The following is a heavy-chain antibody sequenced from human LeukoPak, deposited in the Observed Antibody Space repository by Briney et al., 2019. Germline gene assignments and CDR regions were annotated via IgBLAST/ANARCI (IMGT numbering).Heavy chain of an antibody. Sequence: SETLSLTCTVSGGSISSYYWSWIRQPPGKGLEWIGYICYSGSTNYNPSLKSRVTISVDTSKNQFSLKLSSVTAADTAVYYCARALGDYGDYYDAFDIWGQGTMVTVSS. CDR3: ARALGDYGDYYDAFDI. V-gene: IGHV4-59*01. CDR1: GGSISSYY. CDR2: ICYSGST. J-gene: IGHJ3*02. D-gene: IGHD4-17*01.